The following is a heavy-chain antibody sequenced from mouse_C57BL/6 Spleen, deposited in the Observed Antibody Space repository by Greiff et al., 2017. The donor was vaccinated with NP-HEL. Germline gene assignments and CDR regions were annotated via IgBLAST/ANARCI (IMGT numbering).Heavy chain of an antibody. CDR2: IRNNANGYTT. CDR3: ERPVNPWYFDV. D-gene: IGHD6-1*01. V-gene: IGHV7-3*01. Sequence: DVKLVEPGGGLVQPGGSLSLSCAASGFTFTDYYMSWVRQPPGKALEWLGFIRNNANGYTTEYSVYVKGRFTISRANSQSILYLQMHALRAEDGDTYYCERPVNPWYFDVWGTGTTVTVSS. J-gene: IGHJ1*03. CDR1: GFTFTDYY.